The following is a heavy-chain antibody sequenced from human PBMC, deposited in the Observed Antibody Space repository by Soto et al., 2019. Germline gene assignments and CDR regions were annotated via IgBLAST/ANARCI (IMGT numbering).Heavy chain of an antibody. CDR1: GDSVSSNSAA. CDR3: AREPTYYYDSSGYYYLDY. CDR2: TYYRSNWYN. Sequence: QVQLQQSGPGLVKPSQTLSLTCAISGDSVSSNSAAWNWIRQSPSRGLEWLGRTYYRSNWYNDYAVSVKSRITINRDTSKNPFSLQLNSVTPDDTAVYYCAREPTYYYDSSGYYYLDYWGQGTLVTVSS. V-gene: IGHV6-1*01. D-gene: IGHD3-22*01. J-gene: IGHJ4*02.